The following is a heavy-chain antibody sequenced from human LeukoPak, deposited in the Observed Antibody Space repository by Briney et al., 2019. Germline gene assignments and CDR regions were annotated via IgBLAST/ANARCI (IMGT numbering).Heavy chain of an antibody. Sequence: GGSLRLSCAASGFTFSSYAMHWVRQAPGKGLEWVAVISYDGSNKYYADSVKGRFTISRDNSKNTLYLQMNSLRAEDTAVYYCARDFTGVPEPIYYFDYWGQGTLVTVSS. CDR1: GFTFSSYA. D-gene: IGHD2-2*01. V-gene: IGHV3-30-3*01. CDR3: ARDFTGVPEPIYYFDY. J-gene: IGHJ4*02. CDR2: ISYDGSNK.